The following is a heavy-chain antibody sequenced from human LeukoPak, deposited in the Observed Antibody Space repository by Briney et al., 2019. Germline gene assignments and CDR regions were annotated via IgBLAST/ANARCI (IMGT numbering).Heavy chain of an antibody. CDR2: IWYDGSNK. J-gene: IGHJ6*02. D-gene: IGHD3-10*01. CDR1: GVSISSSEW. Sequence: PSGTLSLNCGVSGVSISSSEWWIWVRQPPGKGLEWVAVIWYDGSNKYYADSVKGRFTISRDNSKNTLYLQMNSLRAEDTAVYYCARDRGITEKVAGYGMDVWGQGTTVTVSS. V-gene: IGHV3-33*08. CDR3: ARDRGITEKVAGYGMDV.